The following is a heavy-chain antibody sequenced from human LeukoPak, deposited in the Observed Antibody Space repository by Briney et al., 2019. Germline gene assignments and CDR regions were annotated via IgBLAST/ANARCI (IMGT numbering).Heavy chain of an antibody. CDR2: ILDDGSKK. J-gene: IGHJ4*02. V-gene: IGHV3-33*01. CDR1: GYTFSTYG. CDR3: ARDRTVTGLDY. D-gene: IGHD6-19*01. Sequence: GGSLRLSCAASGYTFSTYGMHWVRQAPGKGLEWVAAILDDGSKKYYADSVKGRFTISRDDSKNTLYLQMNSVRAEDTAVYHCARDRTVTGLDYWGQGTLVTVSS.